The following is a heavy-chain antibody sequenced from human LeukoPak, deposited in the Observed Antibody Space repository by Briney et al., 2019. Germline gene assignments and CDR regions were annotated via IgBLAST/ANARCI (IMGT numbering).Heavy chain of an antibody. CDR1: GFTFSSYS. Sequence: QTGGSLRLSCAASGFTFSSYSMNWVRQAPGKGLEWVSYISSSSSTIYYADSVKGRFTISRDNAKNSLYLQMNSLRAEDTAVYYCYSLVVVPAEYGMDVWGQGTTVTVSS. D-gene: IGHD2-2*01. V-gene: IGHV3-48*01. J-gene: IGHJ6*02. CDR3: YSLVVVPAEYGMDV. CDR2: ISSSSSTI.